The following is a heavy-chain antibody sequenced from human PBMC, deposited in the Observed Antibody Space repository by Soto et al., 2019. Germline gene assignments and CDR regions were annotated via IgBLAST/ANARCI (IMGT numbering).Heavy chain of an antibody. CDR3: ACWNYERRVLDY. CDR2: MNPNCGNT. CDR1: GYTFTSYD. V-gene: IGHV1-8*01. Sequence: ASEKVSCKTSGYTFTSYDINCVRQPTRQSLEWMGWMNPNCGNTGYDQKFQGRVTMTRNTSISTAYMELSSRRSEDTAVYFFACWNYERRVLDYWGRGTLVIVSS. D-gene: IGHD1-7*01. J-gene: IGHJ4*02.